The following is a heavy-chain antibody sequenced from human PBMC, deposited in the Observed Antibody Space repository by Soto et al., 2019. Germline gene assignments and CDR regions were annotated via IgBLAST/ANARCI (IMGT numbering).Heavy chain of an antibody. CDR2: IFPRDSDT. CDR3: ARLGSLLQPIDY. D-gene: IGHD4-4*01. CDR1: GYTVTNYW. Sequence: GESLKISCQTSGYTVTNYWIGWVRHMHGRVLEWMGLIFPRDSDTRYNSSFEGQVTISSDRSIATAYLQWTSLKASDTAIYFCARLGSLLQPIDYWGQGTPGTVSS. V-gene: IGHV5-51*01. J-gene: IGHJ4*02.